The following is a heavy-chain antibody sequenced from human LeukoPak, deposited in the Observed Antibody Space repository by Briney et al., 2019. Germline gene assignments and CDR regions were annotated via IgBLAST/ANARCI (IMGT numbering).Heavy chain of an antibody. CDR1: GFTFSDYY. CDR2: ISSSGSTI. CDR3: AREYRSGDFDY. D-gene: IGHD3-10*01. J-gene: IGHJ4*02. V-gene: IGHV3-11*04. Sequence: GGSLRLSCAASGFTFSDYYMSWIRQAPGKGLEWVSYISSSGSTIYYADSVKGRFTISRDNAKNTLYLQMNSLRAEDTAVYYCAREYRSGDFDYWGQGTLVTVSS.